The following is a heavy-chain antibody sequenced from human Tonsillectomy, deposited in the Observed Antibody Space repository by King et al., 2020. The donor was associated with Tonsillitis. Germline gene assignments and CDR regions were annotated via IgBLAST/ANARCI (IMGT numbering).Heavy chain of an antibody. V-gene: IGHV5-10-1*03. Sequence: VQLVESGAEVKKPGESLRISCKGSGYRFSNYWINWVRQMPGKGLEWMGRIDPSDSYTNYSPSFQGHVTMSGDESISTAYLQWSSLKASDTAIYYCASRSRRVIMGAFDLWGQGTMVTVSS. D-gene: IGHD3-10*01. CDR2: IDPSDSYT. CDR3: ASRSRRVIMGAFDL. CDR1: GYRFSNYW. J-gene: IGHJ3*01.